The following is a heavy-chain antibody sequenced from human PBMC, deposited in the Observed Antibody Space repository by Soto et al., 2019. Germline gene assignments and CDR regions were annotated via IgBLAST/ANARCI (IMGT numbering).Heavy chain of an antibody. CDR3: ASTQLAYGGVDCYPPAEYFQH. Sequence: QVQLQESGTGLVKPSQTLSLTCTVSGGSISSGDYYWSWIRQPPGKGLEWIGYIYYSGSTYYNPSLNSRVTMPVDTSKNQFSLKRSCVTAADTAVYYGASTQLAYGGVDCYPPAEYFQHWGQGTLVTVS. CDR2: IYYSGST. J-gene: IGHJ1*01. CDR1: GGSISSGDYY. V-gene: IGHV4-30-4*01. D-gene: IGHD2-21*02.